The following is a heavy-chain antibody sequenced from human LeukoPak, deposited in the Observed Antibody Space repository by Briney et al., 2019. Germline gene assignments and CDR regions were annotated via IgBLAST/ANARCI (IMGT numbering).Heavy chain of an antibody. J-gene: IGHJ6*02. CDR2: IIPILGIA. CDR3: ARTAGGGWFGYGMDV. V-gene: IGHV1-69*04. D-gene: IGHD2-8*02. Sequence: ASVKVSCKASGGTFSSYAISWVRQAPGQGLEWMGRIIPILGIANYAQKFQGRVTITADKSTSTAYMELSSLRSEDTAVYYCARTAGGGWFGYGMDVWGQGTTVTVSS. CDR1: GGTFSSYA.